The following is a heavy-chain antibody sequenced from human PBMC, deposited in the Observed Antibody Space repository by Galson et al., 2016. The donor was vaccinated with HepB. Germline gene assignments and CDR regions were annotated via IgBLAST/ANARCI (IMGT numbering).Heavy chain of an antibody. CDR2: IYSGGAT. J-gene: IGHJ5*01. CDR3: ARDPGRIASAGHLDS. Sequence: SLRLSCAGSGFIVSSHYMNWVRRTPGKGLEWVAIIYSGGATYYADSVKGRFTISRDNPNNTVYLQMNSLRGEDTAVYYCARDPGRIASAGHLDSWGQGTLVTVSS. D-gene: IGHD6-13*01. CDR1: GFIVSSHY. V-gene: IGHV3-53*01.